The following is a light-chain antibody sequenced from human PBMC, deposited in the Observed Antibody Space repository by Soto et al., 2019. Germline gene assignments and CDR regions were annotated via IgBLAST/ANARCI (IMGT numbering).Light chain of an antibody. Sequence: QAVVTQEPSLTVSPGGTVTLTCTSSTGAVTSGSYPTWYQQKPGQAPRPLMRDTSNRYSWTPARFSGSLLGGHAALTLSDAQPEDEAEYYCLLYFGGVYVFGSGTKLTVL. V-gene: IGLV7-43*01. J-gene: IGLJ1*01. CDR1: TGAVTSGSY. CDR2: DTS. CDR3: LLYFGGVYV.